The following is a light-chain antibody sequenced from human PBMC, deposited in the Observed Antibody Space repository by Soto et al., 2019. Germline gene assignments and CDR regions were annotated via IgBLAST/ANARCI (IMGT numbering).Light chain of an antibody. J-gene: IGKJ1*01. CDR2: KAS. V-gene: IGKV1-5*03. Sequence: DIPMTQSPSTLSGSVGDRVTITCRASQTISSWLAWYPQKPGKAPKLLIYKASTLKSGVPSRFSGSGSGTEFTLTISSLQPDDFATYYCQHDNSYSEAFGQGTKVELK. CDR1: QTISSW. CDR3: QHDNSYSEA.